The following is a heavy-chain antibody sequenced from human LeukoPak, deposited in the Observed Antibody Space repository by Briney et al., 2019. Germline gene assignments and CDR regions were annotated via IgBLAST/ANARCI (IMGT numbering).Heavy chain of an antibody. CDR2: INPNSGGT. D-gene: IGHD2-8*01. J-gene: IGHJ3*02. Sequence: ASVKVSCKASGYTFTSYYMHWVRQAPGQGLEWMGWINPNSGGTNYAQKFQGRVTMTRDTSISTAYMELSRLRSDDTAVYYCATPGTLGYCTNGVCYSQDAFDIWGQGTMVTVSS. CDR3: ATPGTLGYCTNGVCYSQDAFDI. V-gene: IGHV1-2*02. CDR1: GYTFTSYY.